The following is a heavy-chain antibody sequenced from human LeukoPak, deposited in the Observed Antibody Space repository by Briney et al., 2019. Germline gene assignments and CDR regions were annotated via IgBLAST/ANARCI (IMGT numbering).Heavy chain of an antibody. J-gene: IGHJ4*02. CDR1: GLTVSSYG. CDR2: ISSSSSYI. D-gene: IGHD6-19*01. V-gene: IGHV3-21*01. Sequence: PGGSLRLSCGASGLTVSSYGMSWVRQAPGKGLEWVSSISSSSSYISYADSVKGRFTISRDNAKNSLDLQMNSLRAEDTAVYYCAIDRYSSGWYTFDYWGQGTLVTVSS. CDR3: AIDRYSSGWYTFDY.